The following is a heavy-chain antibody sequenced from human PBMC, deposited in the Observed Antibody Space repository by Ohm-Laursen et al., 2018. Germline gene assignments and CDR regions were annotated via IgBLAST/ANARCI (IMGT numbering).Heavy chain of an antibody. CDR3: ARDYRQWPVYFYGMDV. CDR2: INQGGSEE. D-gene: IGHD6-19*01. Sequence: SLRLSCAASGFTFSRHWMTWVRQGPGKGLESLANINQGGSEEYYADSVKGRFTISRDNAKNSLYLQMNDLRGEDMALYFCARDYRQWPVYFYGMDVWGQGTTVTVSS. J-gene: IGHJ6*02. CDR1: GFTFSRHW. V-gene: IGHV3-7*03.